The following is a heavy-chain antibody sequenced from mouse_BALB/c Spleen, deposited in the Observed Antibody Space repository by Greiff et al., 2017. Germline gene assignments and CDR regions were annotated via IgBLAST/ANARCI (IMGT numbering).Heavy chain of an antibody. J-gene: IGHJ3*01. CDR1: GFTFSSYA. V-gene: IGHV5-9-4*01. Sequence: EVKLVESGGGLVKPGGSLKLSCAASGFTFSSYAMSWVRQSPEKRLEWVAEISSGGSYTYYPDTVTGRFTISRDNAKNTLYLEMSSLRSEDTAMYYCARAYYDNYEAWFAYWGQGTLVTVSA. CDR3: ARAYYDNYEAWFAY. CDR2: ISSGGSYT. D-gene: IGHD2-10*01.